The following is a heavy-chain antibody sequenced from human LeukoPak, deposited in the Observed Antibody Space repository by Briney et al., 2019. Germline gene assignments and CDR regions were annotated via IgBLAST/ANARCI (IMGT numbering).Heavy chain of an antibody. CDR3: ARGEYNNFDY. CDR1: GYTFTSHG. CDR2: INAYNGHT. D-gene: IGHD1-1*01. J-gene: IGHJ4*02. Sequence: GAAVKVSCKASGYTFTSHGITWVRQAPGQGLEWVGWINAYNGHTNYVQNLQGRATMTTDTSTCTAYMGLRSLRSDDTAVYYCARGEYNNFDYWGQGTLVTVS. V-gene: IGHV1-18*01.